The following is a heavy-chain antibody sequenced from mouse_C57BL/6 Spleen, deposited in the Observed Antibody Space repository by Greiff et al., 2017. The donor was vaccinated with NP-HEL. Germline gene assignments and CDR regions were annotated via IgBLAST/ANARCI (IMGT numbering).Heavy chain of an antibody. CDR2: ISSGGSYT. Sequence: EVNLVESGGDLVKPGGSLKLSCAASGFTFSSYGMSWVRQTPDKRLEWVATISSGGSYTYYPDSVKGRFTISRDNAKNTLYLQMSSLKSEDTAMYYCARHGKNYFDYWGQGTTLTVSS. V-gene: IGHV5-6*01. J-gene: IGHJ2*01. D-gene: IGHD2-1*01. CDR3: ARHGKNYFDY. CDR1: GFTFSSYG.